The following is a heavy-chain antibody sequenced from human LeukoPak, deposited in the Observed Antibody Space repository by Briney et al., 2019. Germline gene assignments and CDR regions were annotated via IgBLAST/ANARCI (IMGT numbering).Heavy chain of an antibody. CDR3: ARDGVPYCGGDCYPNWFDP. V-gene: IGHV4-59*01. CDR2: IYYSGST. Sequence: SETLSLTCTVSGGSISSYYWSWIRQPPRKELEWIGYIYYSGSTNYNPSLKSRVTISVDTSKNQFSLKLSSMTAADTAVYYCARDGVPYCGGDCYPNWFDPWGQGTLVTVSS. CDR1: GGSISSYY. D-gene: IGHD2-21*01. J-gene: IGHJ5*02.